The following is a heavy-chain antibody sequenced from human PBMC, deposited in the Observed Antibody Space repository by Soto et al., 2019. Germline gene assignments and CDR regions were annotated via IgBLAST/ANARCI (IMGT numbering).Heavy chain of an antibody. J-gene: IGHJ5*02. Sequence: SETLSLTCSVSGASISSNYWSWVRQPPGKGLEWIGYIYYSGSTNYNPSLTSRVTISVDTSKNQFSLKLSSVTAADTAVYYCARLGAQEIDPWGQGTLVTVSS. CDR2: IYYSGST. D-gene: IGHD3-16*01. CDR1: GASISSNY. CDR3: ARLGAQEIDP. V-gene: IGHV4-59*08.